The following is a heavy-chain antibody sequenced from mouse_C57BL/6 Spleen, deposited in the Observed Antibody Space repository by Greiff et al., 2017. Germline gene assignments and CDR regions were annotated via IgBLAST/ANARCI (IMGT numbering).Heavy chain of an antibody. CDR3: TTWTAQAHAMDY. V-gene: IGHV14-4*01. J-gene: IGHJ4*01. CDR1: GFNIKDDY. CDR2: IDPENGDT. Sequence: VQLQQSGAELVRPGASVKLSCTASGFNIKDDYMHWVKQRPEQGLEWIGWIDPENGDTEYASKFQGKATIPADTSSNTAYLQLSSLTSEDTAVYYCTTWTAQAHAMDYWGQGTSVTVSS. D-gene: IGHD3-2*02.